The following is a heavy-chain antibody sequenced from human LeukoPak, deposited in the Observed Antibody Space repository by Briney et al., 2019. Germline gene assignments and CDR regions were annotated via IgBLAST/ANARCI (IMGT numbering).Heavy chain of an antibody. CDR2: IGGGAGST. J-gene: IGHJ4*02. CDR3: ATHFDY. Sequence: QTGGSLRLSCGASGFTFSNYDMSWVRQAPGKGLEWVSAIGGGAGSTYYTDSVKGRFTISRDNSKSTLYLQMNNLRAEDAAVYYYATHFDYWGQGTLVTVSS. CDR1: GFTFSNYD. V-gene: IGHV3-23*01.